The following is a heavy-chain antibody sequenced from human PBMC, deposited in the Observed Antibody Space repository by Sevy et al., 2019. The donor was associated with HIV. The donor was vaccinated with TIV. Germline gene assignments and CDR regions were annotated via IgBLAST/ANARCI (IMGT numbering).Heavy chain of an antibody. CDR2: ISGGIST. CDR1: GFSVRSNS. V-gene: IGHV3-53*01. CDR3: TRDQWYHASGSFYFAN. J-gene: IGHJ4*02. D-gene: IGHD3-10*01. Sequence: GGSLRLSCAASGFSVRSNSMSWVRQAPGKGLEWVSVISGGISTYNEDSVKGRFTISRDNSENTLSLQMNSLKAEDTAVYFCTRDQWYHASGSFYFANWGQGTLVTVSS.